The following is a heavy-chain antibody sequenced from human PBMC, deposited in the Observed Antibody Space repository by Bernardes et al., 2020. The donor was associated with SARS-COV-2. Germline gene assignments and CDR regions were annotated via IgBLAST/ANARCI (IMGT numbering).Heavy chain of an antibody. D-gene: IGHD4-17*01. J-gene: IGHJ4*02. CDR1: GFTFSDYY. Sequence: GWSLRLSCAASGFTFSDYYMIWIRQAPGKGLEWISYIVDDGTTIYYADSVKGRFTISRDNAKNSLYLQMNSLRAEDTAVYYCARDTYGDNIDYWGQGTLVTVSS. V-gene: IGHV3-11*01. CDR2: IVDDGTTI. CDR3: ARDTYGDNIDY.